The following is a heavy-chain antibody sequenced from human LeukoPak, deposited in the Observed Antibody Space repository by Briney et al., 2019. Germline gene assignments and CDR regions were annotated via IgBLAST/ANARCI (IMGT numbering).Heavy chain of an antibody. V-gene: IGHV1-46*01. CDR2: INPSGGST. CDR1: GYTFTSYY. J-gene: IGHJ5*02. CDR3: ARVGVSNYPYNWFDP. D-gene: IGHD4-11*01. Sequence: ASVKVSCKASGYTFTSYYMHWVRQAPGQGLEGMGIINPSGGSTSYAQKFQGRVTMTRDTSTSTVYMELSSLRSEDTAVYYCARVGVSNYPYNWFDPWGQGTLVTVSS.